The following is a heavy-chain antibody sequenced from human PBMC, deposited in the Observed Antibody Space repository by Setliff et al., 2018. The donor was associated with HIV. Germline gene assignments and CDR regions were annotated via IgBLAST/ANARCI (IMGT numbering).Heavy chain of an antibody. Sequence: WASVKVSCKASGGTFSRYATNWVRQAPGQGLEWMGGIIPMFAKANYAQRFQGRVTITADASTSTAYMEVSSLRSEDTAVYYCARGSGDYYDSSGRPAPWDYWGQGTLVTVSS. D-gene: IGHD3-22*01. CDR3: ARGSGDYYDSSGRPAPWDY. V-gene: IGHV1-69*13. J-gene: IGHJ4*02. CDR2: IIPMFAKA. CDR1: GGTFSRYA.